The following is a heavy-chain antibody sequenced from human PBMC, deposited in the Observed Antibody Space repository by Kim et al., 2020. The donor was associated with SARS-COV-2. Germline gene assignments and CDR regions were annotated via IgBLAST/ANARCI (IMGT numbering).Heavy chain of an antibody. CDR2: K. V-gene: IGHV3-11*04. D-gene: IGHD6-19*01. J-gene: IGHJ4*02. Sequence: KNYADSVKGRFTISRDNAKNSLYLQMGTLRVEDTAVYYCARAVAGALGDFWGQGTLVTVSS. CDR3: ARAVAGALGDF.